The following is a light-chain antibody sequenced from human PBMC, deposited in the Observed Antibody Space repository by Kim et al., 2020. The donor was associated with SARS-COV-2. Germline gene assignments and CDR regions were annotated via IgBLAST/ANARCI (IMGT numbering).Light chain of an antibody. V-gene: IGLV1-47*01. J-gene: IGLJ1*01. CDR2: RNN. CDR3: AAWDDSLSGRV. CDR1: SANLRSNY. Sequence: GQVVTISCSVSSANLRSNYVYWYQQLPGTAPNLLIYRNNQRPSGVPDRFSGSKSGTSASLAISGLRSEDEADYYCAAWDDSLSGRVFGTGTKVTVL.